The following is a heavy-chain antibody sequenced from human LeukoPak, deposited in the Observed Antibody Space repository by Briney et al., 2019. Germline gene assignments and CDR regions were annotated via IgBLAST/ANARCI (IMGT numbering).Heavy chain of an antibody. V-gene: IGHV3-53*01. CDR3: ARGGSSASAPYY. J-gene: IGHJ4*02. Sequence: GGSLRLSCAVSGVPVSSNHMSWIRQAPGKGLEWVSVIYSDGNTHYADSVKGRFTTSRDNSKKTLFLQMNSLRAEDTAVYYCARGGSSASAPYYWGQGTLVTVSS. CDR1: GVPVSSNH. CDR2: IYSDGNT. D-gene: IGHD2-21*01.